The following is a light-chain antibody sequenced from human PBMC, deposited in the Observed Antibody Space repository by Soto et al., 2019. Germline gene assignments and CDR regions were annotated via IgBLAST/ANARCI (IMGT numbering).Light chain of an antibody. CDR1: QSFSTY. CDR3: QKYNTAPLT. Sequence: DIQMTQSPSSLSASVGDRFTITCRAIQSFSTYLAWYQQKPGKVPKLLISGISTLQSGVPSRFSGSGYGTEFTLTISNLQPEDVATYYCQKYNTAPLTFGGGTKVDI. J-gene: IGKJ4*01. CDR2: GIS. V-gene: IGKV1-27*01.